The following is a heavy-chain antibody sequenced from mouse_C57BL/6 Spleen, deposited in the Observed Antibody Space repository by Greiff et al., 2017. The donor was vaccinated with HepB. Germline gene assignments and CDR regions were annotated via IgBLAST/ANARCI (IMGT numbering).Heavy chain of an antibody. CDR3: ASQYYGSPFDY. V-gene: IGHV7-3*01. Sequence: EVKLVESGGGLVQPGGSLSLSCAASGFTFTDYYMSWVRQPPGKALEWLGFIRNKANGYTTEYSASVKGRFTISRDNSQSILDLQMNALRAEDSAPYYCASQYYGSPFDYWGQGTTLTVSS. CDR2: IRNKANGYTT. J-gene: IGHJ2*01. D-gene: IGHD1-2*01. CDR1: GFTFTDYY.